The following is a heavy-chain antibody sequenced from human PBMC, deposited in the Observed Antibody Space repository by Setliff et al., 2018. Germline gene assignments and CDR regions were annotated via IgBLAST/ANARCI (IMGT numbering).Heavy chain of an antibody. CDR3: TTGPRDSRNYLNWFDP. V-gene: IGHV3-15*01. Sequence: GSLRLSCAASGITFKNAWMTWVRQAPGKGLEWVGRIKSKGEGATSDYGAPAKGRFTISRDDSKNMIYLQMNNLKTEDTGFYYCTTGPRDSRNYLNWFDPWGQGTLVTVSS. J-gene: IGHJ5*02. CDR2: IKSKGEGATS. D-gene: IGHD4-4*01. CDR1: GITFKNAW.